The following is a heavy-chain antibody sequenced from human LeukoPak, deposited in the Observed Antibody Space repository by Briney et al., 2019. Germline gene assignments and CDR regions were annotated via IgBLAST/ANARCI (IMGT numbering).Heavy chain of an antibody. V-gene: IGHV4-59*01. Sequence: SETLSLTCTVSGGSISSYYWSWIRQPPGKGLEWIGYIYYSGSTNYNPSLKSRVTISVDTSKNQFSLKLSSVTAADTAVYYCARVYAGVQKGAFDIWGQGTMVTVSS. CDR1: GGSISSYY. CDR3: ARVYAGVQKGAFDI. J-gene: IGHJ3*02. D-gene: IGHD2/OR15-2a*01. CDR2: IYYSGST.